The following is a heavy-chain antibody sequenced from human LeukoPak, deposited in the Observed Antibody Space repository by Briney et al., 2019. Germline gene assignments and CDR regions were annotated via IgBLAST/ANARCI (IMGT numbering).Heavy chain of an antibody. CDR2: IYHTGDT. CDR3: ARDDGSTGVDY. CDR1: GDSISSGGSY. V-gene: IGHV4-30-2*01. D-gene: IGHD1-26*01. Sequence: TLSLTCTVSGDSISSGGSYWSWIRQPPGKGLEWIGYIYHTGDTYYTPSLKSRITISLDKSKNQFSLKLTSVTAADSAVYYCARDDGSTGVDYWGQGTLVTVSS. J-gene: IGHJ4*02.